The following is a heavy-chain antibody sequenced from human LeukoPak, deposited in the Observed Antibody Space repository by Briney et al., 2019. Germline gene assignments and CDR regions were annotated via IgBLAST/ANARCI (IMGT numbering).Heavy chain of an antibody. CDR3: ARDLGYYYDSTPRDY. D-gene: IGHD3-22*01. CDR2: IKSDGSN. V-gene: IGHV3-74*01. J-gene: IGHJ4*02. CDR1: GFTFSSYW. Sequence: PGGSLRLSCAASGFTFSSYWMHWVRQAPGKGLVWVSRIKSDGSNYYADSVKGRFTIFRDNAKNTLYLQMNSLRAEDTAVYYCARDLGYYYDSTPRDYWGQGTLVTVSS.